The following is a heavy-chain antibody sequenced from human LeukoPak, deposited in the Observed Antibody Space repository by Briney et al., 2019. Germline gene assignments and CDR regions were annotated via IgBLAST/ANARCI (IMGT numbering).Heavy chain of an antibody. Sequence: GASVKVSCKASGYIFSNYGITWVRQAPGQGLEWMGWISAYNGNTNYAQKLQGRVTMTTDTSTSTAYMELRSLRSDDTVVYYCARGVPLVVDTAMVNYYFDYWGQGTLVTVSS. J-gene: IGHJ4*02. CDR3: ARGVPLVVDTAMVNYYFDY. CDR2: ISAYNGNT. D-gene: IGHD5-18*01. CDR1: GYIFSNYG. V-gene: IGHV1-18*01.